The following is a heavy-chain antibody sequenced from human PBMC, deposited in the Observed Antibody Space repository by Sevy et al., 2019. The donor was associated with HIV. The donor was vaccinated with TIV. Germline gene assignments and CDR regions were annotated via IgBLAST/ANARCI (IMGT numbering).Heavy chain of an antibody. J-gene: IGHJ4*02. CDR3: ARGKLDYGDYYYFDY. CDR1: GFTVSTKY. D-gene: IGHD4-17*01. CDR2: IYIAHST. Sequence: GGSLRLSCAASGFTVSTKYMSWVRQAPGKGLEWVSVIYIAHSTYYTDSVKGRFTISRDNSKNTLYLQMNSLRAEDTAVYYCARGKLDYGDYYYFDYWGQGTLVTVSS. V-gene: IGHV3-53*01.